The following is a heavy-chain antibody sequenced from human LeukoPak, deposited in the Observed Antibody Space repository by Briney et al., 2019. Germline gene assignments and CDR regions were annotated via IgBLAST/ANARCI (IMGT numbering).Heavy chain of an antibody. V-gene: IGHV5-51*01. J-gene: IGHJ3*02. Sequence: GESLKISCKGSGYTFTTYWIGWVRQVPGKGLEWMGIIFPADSDIKYSPSFQGQATMSADKSISTAYLQWSSLKASDTATYYCARPGGYCSGNTCEGAFDIWGQGTVVTVSS. D-gene: IGHD2-15*01. CDR2: IFPADSDI. CDR1: GYTFTTYW. CDR3: ARPGGYCSGNTCEGAFDI.